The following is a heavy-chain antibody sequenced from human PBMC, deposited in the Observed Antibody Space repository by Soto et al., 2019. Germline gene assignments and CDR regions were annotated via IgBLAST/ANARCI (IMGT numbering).Heavy chain of an antibody. Sequence: ASVKVSCKASGYTFTSYYMHWVRQAPGQVLEWMGIINPSGGSTSYAQKFQGRVTMTRDTSTITCYMELSSLRSEDTAVYYCARGGLRAARPYGTEVWGQGTKVTVSS. CDR1: GYTFTSYY. CDR2: INPSGGST. D-gene: IGHD6-6*01. J-gene: IGHJ6*02. V-gene: IGHV1-46*01. CDR3: ARGGLRAARPYGTEV.